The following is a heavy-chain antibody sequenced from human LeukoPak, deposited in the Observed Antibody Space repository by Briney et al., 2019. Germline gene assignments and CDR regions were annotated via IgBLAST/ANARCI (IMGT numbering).Heavy chain of an antibody. CDR3: ARRRTTGTTGYFDY. Sequence: SETLSLTCTISRGSISTYYWSWIRQPPGEGLEWIGDISTGGSTNYNPSLKSRVTISVDTSKNQFSLNLSSVTAADTAVYYCARRRTTGTTGYFDYWGQGSLVTVSS. CDR1: RGSISTYY. V-gene: IGHV4-4*09. CDR2: ISTGGST. D-gene: IGHD1-1*01. J-gene: IGHJ4*02.